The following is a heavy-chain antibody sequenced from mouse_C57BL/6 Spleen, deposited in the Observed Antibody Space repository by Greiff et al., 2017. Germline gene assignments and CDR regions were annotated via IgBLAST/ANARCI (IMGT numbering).Heavy chain of an antibody. CDR1: GYAFSSYW. D-gene: IGHD4-1*01. CDR2: IYPGDGDT. CDR3: ARGITGPFDY. V-gene: IGHV1-80*01. Sequence: VKLMESGAELVKPGASVKISCKASGYAFSSYWMNWVKQRPGKGLEWIGQIYPGDGDTNYNGKFKGKATLTADKSSSTAYMQLSSLTSEDSAVYFCARGITGPFDYWGQGTTLTVSS. J-gene: IGHJ2*01.